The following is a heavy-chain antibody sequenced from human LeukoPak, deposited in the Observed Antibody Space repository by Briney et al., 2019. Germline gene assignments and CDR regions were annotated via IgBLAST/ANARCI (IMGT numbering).Heavy chain of an antibody. CDR1: GYTFTGYY. J-gene: IGHJ5*02. CDR2: INPNSGGT. D-gene: IGHD1-14*01. V-gene: IGHV1-2*02. Sequence: WASVKVSCKASGYTFTGYYMHWVRQAPGQGLEWMGWINPNSGGTNYAQKFQGRVTMTRDTSISTAYMELSRLRSDDTAVYYCARDPEENNWFDPWGQGTLVTVSS. CDR3: ARDPEENNWFDP.